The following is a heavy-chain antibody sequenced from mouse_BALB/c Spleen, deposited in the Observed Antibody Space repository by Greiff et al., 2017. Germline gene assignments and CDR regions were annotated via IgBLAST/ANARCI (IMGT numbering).Heavy chain of an antibody. D-gene: IGHD2-1*01. J-gene: IGHJ3*01. V-gene: IGHV3-1*02. CDR3: ASYYGNYGWFAY. CDR1: GYSITSGYS. Sequence: EVQLQESGPDLVKPSQSLSLTCTVTGYSITSGYSWYWIRQFPGNKLEWMGYIHYSGSTNYNPSLTSRISITRDTSKNQFFLQLNSVTTEDTATYYCASYYGNYGWFAYWGQGTLVTVSA. CDR2: IHYSGST.